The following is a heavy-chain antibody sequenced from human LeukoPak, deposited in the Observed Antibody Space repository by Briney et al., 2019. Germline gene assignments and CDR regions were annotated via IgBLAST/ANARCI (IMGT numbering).Heavy chain of an antibody. CDR2: IYPGDSGN. J-gene: IGHJ3*02. Sequence: GESLKISCQASGYSFTSCWIGWLRRMPGKGREWMGFIYPGDSGNRYSPSFQGQVTISADKSISTAYPQSSSLKASDCAMYYCARILPIYDSSGYYYFDFHMDAFDIWGQGTMVTVSS. CDR1: GYSFTSCW. D-gene: IGHD3-22*01. CDR3: ARILPIYDSSGYYYFDFHMDAFDI. V-gene: IGHV5-51*01.